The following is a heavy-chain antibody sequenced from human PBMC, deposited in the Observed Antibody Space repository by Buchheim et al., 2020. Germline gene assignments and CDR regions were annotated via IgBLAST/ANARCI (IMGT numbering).Heavy chain of an antibody. D-gene: IGHD3-10*01. J-gene: IGHJ4*02. CDR3: AKAYYYGSGSSYESVDY. CDR1: GFTFSNNI. Sequence: EVQLLESGGGLVQPGGSLRLSCAASGFTFSNNILYWVRQAPGKGLEWVSAISNSGGVTHYADSVKGRCTTSRDNSKNTLYLQMNSLRAEDTAVYFCAKAYYYGSGSSYESVDYWGQGAL. V-gene: IGHV3-23*01. CDR2: ISNSGGVT.